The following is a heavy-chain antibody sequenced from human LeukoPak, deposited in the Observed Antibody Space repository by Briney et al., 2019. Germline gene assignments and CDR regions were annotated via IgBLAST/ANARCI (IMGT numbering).Heavy chain of an antibody. D-gene: IGHD3-22*01. CDR1: GYTFTGYY. CDR2: INPNSVGT. CDR3: ARDLTPTYYDSSGYYGSGTP. J-gene: IGHJ5*02. V-gene: IGHV1-2*06. Sequence: ASVKVSCTASGYTFTGYYMHWERQAPGQGLEWMGRINPNSVGTNYAQKYQGRVTMTRYTSISTAYMELSRLRSDDTAVYYCARDLTPTYYDSSGYYGSGTPWGQGTLVTVSS.